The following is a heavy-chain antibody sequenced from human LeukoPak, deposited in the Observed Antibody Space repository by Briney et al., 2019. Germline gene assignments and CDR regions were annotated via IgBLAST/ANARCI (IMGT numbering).Heavy chain of an antibody. V-gene: IGHV4-34*01. D-gene: IGHD3-3*01. J-gene: IGHJ6*03. CDR2: IYHSGST. Sequence: SETLSLTCAVDGGSFSGYYWSWIRQPPGKGLEWIGEIYHSGSTNYNPSLKSRVTISVDKSKNQFSLKLSSVTAADTAVYYCARSPVTIFGVANYYYMDVWGKGTTVTVSS. CDR1: GGSFSGYY. CDR3: ARSPVTIFGVANYYYMDV.